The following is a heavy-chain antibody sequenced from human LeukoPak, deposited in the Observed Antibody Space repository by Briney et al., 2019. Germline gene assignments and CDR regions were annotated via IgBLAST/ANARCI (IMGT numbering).Heavy chain of an antibody. J-gene: IGHJ4*02. D-gene: IGHD4-17*01. Sequence: GGSLRLSCAASGFTFSSYWMHWVRQAPGKGLVWVSRINSDGSSTSYADSVKGRFTISRDNAKNTLYLQMNSLRAEDTDVYYCARDYGDYALFDYWGQGTLVTVSS. CDR3: ARDYGDYALFDY. CDR2: INSDGSST. V-gene: IGHV3-74*01. CDR1: GFTFSSYW.